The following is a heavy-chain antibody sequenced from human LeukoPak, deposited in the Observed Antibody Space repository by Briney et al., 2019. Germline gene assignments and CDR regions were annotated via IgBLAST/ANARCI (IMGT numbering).Heavy chain of an antibody. V-gene: IGHV4-31*03. J-gene: IGHJ3*01. CDR3: ATWGGAQDAFDF. D-gene: IGHD3-16*01. CDR1: GVSISTSAYY. Sequence: PSETLSLTCSVSGVSISTSAYYWTWIRQHPGKGLERIGYIYYSGSSYHNPSLKSRVTMSVDTSKKQFSLNLSSVTAADTAVYYCATWGGAQDAFDFGGQGTLVTVSS. CDR2: IYYSGSS.